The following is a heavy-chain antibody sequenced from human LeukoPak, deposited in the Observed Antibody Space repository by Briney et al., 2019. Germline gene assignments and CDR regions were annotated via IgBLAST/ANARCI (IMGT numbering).Heavy chain of an antibody. CDR2: ISAYNGNT. V-gene: IGHV1-18*01. D-gene: IGHD6-13*01. J-gene: IGHJ5*02. CDR1: GYTFTSYG. CDR3: ARVWSIAAAGTRWFDP. Sequence: ASVEVSCKASGYTFTSYGISWVRQAPGQGLEWMGWISAYNGNTNYAQKLQGRVTMTTDTSTSTAYMELRSLRSDDTAVYYCARVWSIAAAGTRWFDPWGQGTLVTVSS.